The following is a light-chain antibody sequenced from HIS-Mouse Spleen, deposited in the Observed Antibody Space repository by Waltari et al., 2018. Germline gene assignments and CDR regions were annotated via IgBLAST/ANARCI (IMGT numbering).Light chain of an antibody. Sequence: QSALTQPPSASGPPGQSVTISCPGTSRDVGGYNYVPWYQQHPGKAPKLMIYEVSKRPSGVPYRFTGSKSGNTASLTVSVRQAEDEADYYCSSYAGSNNFVVFGGGTKLTVL. CDR2: EVS. CDR1: SRDVGGYNY. CDR3: SSYAGSNNFVV. V-gene: IGLV2-8*01. J-gene: IGLJ2*01.